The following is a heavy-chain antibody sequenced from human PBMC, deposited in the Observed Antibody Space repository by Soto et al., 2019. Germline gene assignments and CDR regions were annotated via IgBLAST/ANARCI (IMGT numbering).Heavy chain of an antibody. CDR3: ARFIFFGVALYYGMDV. CDR1: GGSFSGYY. J-gene: IGHJ6*02. CDR2: INHSGST. V-gene: IGHV4-34*01. Sequence: ETLSLTCAVYGGSFSGYYWSWIRQPPGKGLEWIGEINHSGSTNYNPSLKSRVTISVDTSKNQFSLKLSSVTAADTAVYYCARFIFFGVALYYGMDVWGQGTTVTVSS. D-gene: IGHD3-3*01.